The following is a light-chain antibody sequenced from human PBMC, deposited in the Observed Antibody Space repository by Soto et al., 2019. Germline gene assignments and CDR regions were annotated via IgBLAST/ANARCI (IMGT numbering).Light chain of an antibody. V-gene: IGLV2-14*01. CDR2: EVN. J-gene: IGLJ7*01. Sequence: QSVLTQPASVSGSPGQSISISCIGTSGDIGYYNYVSWYQHHPGKAPKLIIYEVNNRPSGISNRFSASKSGSTASLTISGLQTEDEALYYCSSYTSTFTLVFGGGTQLTVL. CDR1: SGDIGYYNY. CDR3: SSYTSTFTLV.